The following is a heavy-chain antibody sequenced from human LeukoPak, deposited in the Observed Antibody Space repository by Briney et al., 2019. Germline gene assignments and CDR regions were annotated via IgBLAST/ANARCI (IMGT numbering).Heavy chain of an antibody. J-gene: IGHJ4*02. CDR1: GYTFTGYH. D-gene: IGHD2-2*01. Sequence: ASVNVSCKASGYTFTGYHMHWVRQAPGQGLEWVGQINPNSGDTNYAQKFQGRVTMTRDTSISTAYMELSRLRSDDTAVYYCARDYCSSTSCLFDYWGQGTLVTVSS. V-gene: IGHV1-2*06. CDR3: ARDYCSSTSCLFDY. CDR2: INPNSGDT.